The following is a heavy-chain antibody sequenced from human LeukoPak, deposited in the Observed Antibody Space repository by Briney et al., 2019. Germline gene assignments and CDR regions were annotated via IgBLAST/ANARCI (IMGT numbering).Heavy chain of an antibody. J-gene: IGHJ3*02. V-gene: IGHV3-30*18. D-gene: IGHD3-22*01. Sequence: GRSLRLSCAASGFTFSSYGMHWVRQAPGKGLEWVAVISYDGSNKYYADSVKGRFTISRGNSKNTLYLQMNSLRAEDTAVYYCAKDKMFYYDSSGYYPDAFDIWGQGTMVTVSS. CDR3: AKDKMFYYDSSGYYPDAFDI. CDR1: GFTFSSYG. CDR2: ISYDGSNK.